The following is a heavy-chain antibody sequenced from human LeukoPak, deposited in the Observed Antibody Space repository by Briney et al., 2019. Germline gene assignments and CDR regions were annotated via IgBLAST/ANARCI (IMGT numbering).Heavy chain of an antibody. CDR1: GYTFTGYY. CDR2: IYPGDSDT. Sequence: ASVKVSCKASGYTFTGYYMHWVRQAPGQGLEWMGIIYPGDSDTRYSPSFQGQVTISADKSIGTAYLQWSSLKASDTAMYYCARGTAMVTRDDYYMDVWGKGTTVTVSS. CDR3: ARGTAMVTRDDYYMDV. D-gene: IGHD5-18*01. J-gene: IGHJ6*03. V-gene: IGHV5-51*01.